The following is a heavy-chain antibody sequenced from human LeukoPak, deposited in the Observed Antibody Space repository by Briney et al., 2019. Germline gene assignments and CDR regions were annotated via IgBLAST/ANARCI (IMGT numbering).Heavy chain of an antibody. CDR1: GGSISSYY. Sequence: SETLSLTCTVSGGSISSYYWSWIRQPAGKGLEWIGRIYTSGSTNYNPSLKSRVTMSVDTSKNQFSLKLSSVTAADTAVYYCARGRYYYDSGGYNAFDIWGQGTMVTVSS. CDR3: ARGRYYYDSGGYNAFDI. J-gene: IGHJ3*02. D-gene: IGHD3-22*01. V-gene: IGHV4-4*07. CDR2: IYTSGST.